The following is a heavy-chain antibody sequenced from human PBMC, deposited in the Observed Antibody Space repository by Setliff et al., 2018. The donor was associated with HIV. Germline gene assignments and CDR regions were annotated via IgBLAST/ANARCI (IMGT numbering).Heavy chain of an antibody. Sequence: GGSLRLSCAASGFTFDDYAMHWVRQAPGKGLEWVSGISWNGDDLVYADSVKGRFTVSRDNAKNSLYLQMNSLRAEDTAVYYCARDSAAWVTELGILGYWGQGTLVTVSS. CDR3: ARDSAAWVTELGILGY. CDR2: ISWNGDDL. V-gene: IGHV3-9*01. D-gene: IGHD3-3*01. CDR1: GFTFDDYA. J-gene: IGHJ4*02.